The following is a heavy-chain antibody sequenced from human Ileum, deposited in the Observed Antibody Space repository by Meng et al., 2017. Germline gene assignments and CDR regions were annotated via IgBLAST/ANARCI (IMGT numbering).Heavy chain of an antibody. J-gene: IGHJ4*02. CDR1: GGSISSSIW. CDR3: ARGVVSGSHYNTY. Sequence: QVQLQESGPGLVKPSGTLSLTCSVSGGSISSSIWWSWVRQPPEKGLEWIGEIHQSGTPNYSPSLKSRLTISVDKSKNQFSLKLQSVTAADTAVYFCARGVVSGSHYNTYWGQGILVTVSS. CDR2: IHQSGTP. D-gene: IGHD3-10*01. V-gene: IGHV4-4*02.